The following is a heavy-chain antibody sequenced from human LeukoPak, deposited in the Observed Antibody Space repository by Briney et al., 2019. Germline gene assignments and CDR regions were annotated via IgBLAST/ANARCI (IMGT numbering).Heavy chain of an antibody. CDR2: IYHSGST. CDR1: GYSISSGYY. Sequence: SETLSPTCAVSGYSISSGYYWGWIRQPPGKGLEWIGSIYHSGSTYYNPSLKSRVTISVDTSKNQFSLKLSSVTAADTAVYYCARHPSDQLLLFDYWGQGTLVTVSS. D-gene: IGHD2-2*01. J-gene: IGHJ4*02. V-gene: IGHV4-38-2*01. CDR3: ARHPSDQLLLFDY.